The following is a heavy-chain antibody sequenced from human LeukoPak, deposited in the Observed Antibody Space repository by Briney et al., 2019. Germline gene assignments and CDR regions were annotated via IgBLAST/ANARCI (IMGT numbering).Heavy chain of an antibody. D-gene: IGHD3-10*01. V-gene: IGHV4-59*01. CDR2: IYYSGST. Sequence: PSETLSLTCTVSGGSISSYYWSWIRQPPGKGLEWIGYIYYSGSTNYNPSLKSRVTISVDTSKNQFSLKLSSVTAADTAVYYCAGVDQARGPDYWGQGTLVTVPS. J-gene: IGHJ4*02. CDR1: GGSISSYY. CDR3: AGVDQARGPDY.